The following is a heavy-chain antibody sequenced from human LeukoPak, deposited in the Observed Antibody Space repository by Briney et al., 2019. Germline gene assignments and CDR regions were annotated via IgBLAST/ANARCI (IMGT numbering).Heavy chain of an antibody. J-gene: IGHJ4*02. V-gene: IGHV3-53*01. Sequence: PGGSLRLSCAASGFTVSSNYMSWVRQAPGKRLEWVSVIYSGGSTYYADSVKGRFTISRDNSKNTLYLQMNSLRAEDTAVYYCARGTMTTVTLDYWGQGTLVTVSS. CDR2: IYSGGST. CDR3: ARGTMTTVTLDY. D-gene: IGHD4-17*01. CDR1: GFTVSSNY.